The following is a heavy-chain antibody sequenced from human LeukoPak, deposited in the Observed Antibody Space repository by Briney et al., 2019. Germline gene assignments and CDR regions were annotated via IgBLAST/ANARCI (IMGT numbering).Heavy chain of an antibody. CDR2: IYYSGST. J-gene: IGHJ4*02. V-gene: IGHV4-31*03. CDR1: GGSISSGGYY. D-gene: IGHD3-22*01. Sequence: SETLSLTCTVSGGSISSGGYYWSWIRQHPGKGLEWIGYIYYSGSTYYNPSLKSRVTISVDTSKNQFSLKLSSVTAADTAVYYCARDYYDSSGLWTFDYWGQGTLVTVSS. CDR3: ARDYYDSSGLWTFDY.